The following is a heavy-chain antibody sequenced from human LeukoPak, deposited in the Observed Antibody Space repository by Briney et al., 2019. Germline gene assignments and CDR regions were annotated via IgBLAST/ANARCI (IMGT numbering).Heavy chain of an antibody. D-gene: IGHD5-18*01. V-gene: IGHV3-23*01. Sequence: PGGSLRLSCAASGFTFSSYAMSWVRQAPGKGLEWVSAISGSGGSTYYADSVKGRFTISRDNSKNTLYLQMNSLRAEDTAVYYCAKDQRGYSYGHDFDYWGQGTLVTVSS. J-gene: IGHJ4*02. CDR1: GFTFSSYA. CDR2: ISGSGGST. CDR3: AKDQRGYSYGHDFDY.